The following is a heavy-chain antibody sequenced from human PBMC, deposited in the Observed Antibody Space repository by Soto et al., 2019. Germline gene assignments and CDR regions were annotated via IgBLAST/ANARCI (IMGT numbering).Heavy chain of an antibody. V-gene: IGHV4-31*03. CDR3: ARAGVVVITHYFDY. D-gene: IGHD3-22*01. CDR2: IYYSGST. J-gene: IGHJ4*02. Sequence: QVQLQESGPGLVKPSQTLSLTCTVSGGSISSGGHYWSWIRQHPGKGLEWIGYIYYSGSTYYNPSLKSRVTISVDTSKNQFSLKLSSVTAADTAVYYCARAGVVVITHYFDYWGQGTLVTVSS. CDR1: GGSISSGGHY.